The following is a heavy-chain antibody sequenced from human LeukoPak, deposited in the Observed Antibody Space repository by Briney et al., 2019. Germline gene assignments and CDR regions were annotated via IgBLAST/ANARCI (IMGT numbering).Heavy chain of an antibody. CDR1: GGTFSSYA. D-gene: IGHD3-22*01. CDR3: ARDGDSSGYYYFGNDY. CDR2: IIPIFGTA. V-gene: IGHV1-69*13. Sequence: ASVKVSCKASGGTFSSYAISWVRQAPGQGLEWMGGIIPIFGTANYAQKFQGRVTITADESTSTAYMELSSLRSEDTAVYYCARDGDSSGYYYFGNDYWGQGTLVTVSS. J-gene: IGHJ4*02.